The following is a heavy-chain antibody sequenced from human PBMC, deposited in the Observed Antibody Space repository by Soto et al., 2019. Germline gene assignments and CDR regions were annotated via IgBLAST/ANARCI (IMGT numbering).Heavy chain of an antibody. Sequence: QVQLVESGGGVVQPGRSLRLSCAASGFTFSGHGMHWVRQAPGKGLEWVAVIWFDGGSKYYADSVKGRFTVSRDNFKSTLYLQMDSLRAEDTAVYYCARDFLHESSGLLDYWGQGTLVTVSS. CDR3: ARDFLHESSGLLDY. CDR1: GFTFSGHG. J-gene: IGHJ4*02. D-gene: IGHD3-22*01. CDR2: IWFDGGSK. V-gene: IGHV3-33*01.